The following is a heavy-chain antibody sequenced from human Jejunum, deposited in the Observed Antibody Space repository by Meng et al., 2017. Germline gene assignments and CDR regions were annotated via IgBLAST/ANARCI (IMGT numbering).Heavy chain of an antibody. CDR1: GVSISGGDYY. CDR2: IHYIGSA. CDR3: ARERWEYYESSGFDS. Sequence: QVQLQESGPGLVKPSQTLSLTCTVSGVSISGGDYYWSWIRQPPGKGLEWIGYIHYIGSAFFHPSFKSRAAISVDTSNNQFSLKLNSVTAGDTAVYYCARERWEYYESSGFDSWGQGTLVTVSS. D-gene: IGHD3-22*01. J-gene: IGHJ4*02. V-gene: IGHV4-30-4*01.